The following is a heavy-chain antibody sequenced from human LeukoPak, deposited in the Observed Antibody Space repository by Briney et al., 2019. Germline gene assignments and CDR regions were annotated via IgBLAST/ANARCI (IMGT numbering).Heavy chain of an antibody. CDR3: ARPREMSRVDGGLGY. D-gene: IGHD5-24*01. Sequence: GESLKISCKGSGYSFTTYWIAWVRPMPGKGLEWMGIIYPDDSDTRYSPSFQGQVTISADSSSSTASLQWSSLKASDTAMYYCARPREMSRVDGGLGYWGQGTLVTVS. V-gene: IGHV5-51*01. CDR1: GYSFTTYW. J-gene: IGHJ4*02. CDR2: IYPDDSDT.